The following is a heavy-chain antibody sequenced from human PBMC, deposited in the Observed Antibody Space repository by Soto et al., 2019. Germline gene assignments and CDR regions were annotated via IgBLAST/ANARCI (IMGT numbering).Heavy chain of an antibody. Sequence: SVKVYYKTSRGTLSNSAINLVRQAPGQGLEWMGSFTPIFGSTFYAQNFQDRVTITADKSTGTAYIELSSLTSEDTAMYFCARGRVRGVTVRRHFDSWGQGTLVTGSS. CDR2: FTPIFGST. CDR1: RGTLSNSA. V-gene: IGHV1-69*06. CDR3: ARGRVRGVTVRRHFDS. J-gene: IGHJ4*02. D-gene: IGHD3-10*01.